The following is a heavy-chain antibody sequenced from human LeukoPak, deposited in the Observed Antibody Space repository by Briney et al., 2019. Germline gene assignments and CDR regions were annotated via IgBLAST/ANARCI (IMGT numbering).Heavy chain of an antibody. J-gene: IGHJ4*02. CDR2: IRSKAYGGTT. CDR1: GFPFGDYA. D-gene: IGHD6-19*01. V-gene: IGHV3-49*03. CDR3: TRMWEQWLAGVYFDY. Sequence: GSLRLSCTASGFPFGDYAMSWFRQAPGKGLEWVGFIRSKAYGGTTEYAASVKGRFTISRDDSKSIAYLQMNSLKTEDTAVYYCTRMWEQWLAGVYFDYWGQGTLVTVSS.